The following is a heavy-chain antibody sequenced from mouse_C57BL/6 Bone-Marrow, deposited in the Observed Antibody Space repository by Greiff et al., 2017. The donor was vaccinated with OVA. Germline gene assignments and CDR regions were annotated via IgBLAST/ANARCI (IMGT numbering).Heavy chain of an antibody. CDR3: ARSPNVFPYFGY. V-gene: IGHV14-2*01. J-gene: IGHJ2*01. D-gene: IGHD4-1*01. Sequence: VQLQQSGAELVKPGASVKLSCTASGFNIKDYYMHWVKQRTEQGLEWIGRIDPEDGETKSAPKFQGQATITADTSSNTAYLQLSSLTSEDTAVYYCARSPNVFPYFGYWGQGTTLTVSS. CDR2: IDPEDGET. CDR1: GFNIKDYY.